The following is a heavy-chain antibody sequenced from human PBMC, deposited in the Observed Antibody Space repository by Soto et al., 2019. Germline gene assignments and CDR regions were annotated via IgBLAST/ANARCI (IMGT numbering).Heavy chain of an antibody. J-gene: IGHJ4*02. V-gene: IGHV1-69*01. CDR3: GTGYCSSTSWYLLLDY. D-gene: IGHD2-2*01. CDR1: GGTFSSYA. Sequence: QVQLVQSGAEVKKPGSSVKVSCKASGGTFSSYAISWVRQAPGQGLEGMGGIIPIFGTANYAQKFPGRVTITADESTSTAYMELSSLRSEDTAVYYCGTGYCSSTSWYLLLDYWGQGTLVTVSS. CDR2: IIPIFGTA.